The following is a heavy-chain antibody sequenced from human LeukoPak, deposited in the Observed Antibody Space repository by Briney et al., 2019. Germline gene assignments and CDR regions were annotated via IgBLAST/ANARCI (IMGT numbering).Heavy chain of an antibody. V-gene: IGHV4-59*01. D-gene: IGHD3-9*01. Sequence: SETLSLTCTVSGGSISSYYWSWIRQPPGKGLEWIGYIYHSGSTNYNPSLKSRVITSVDRSKNQFSLKLKSVIAADTAVYYCARGIRIPHYDIFRGREMYYYYYMDVWGKGTTVTVSS. CDR2: IYHSGST. J-gene: IGHJ6*03. CDR3: ARGIRIPHYDIFRGREMYYYYYMDV. CDR1: GGSISSYY.